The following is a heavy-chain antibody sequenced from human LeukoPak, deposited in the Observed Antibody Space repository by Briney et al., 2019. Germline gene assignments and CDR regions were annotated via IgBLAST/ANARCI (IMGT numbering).Heavy chain of an antibody. V-gene: IGHV3-21*01. D-gene: IGHD6-6*01. CDR1: GVTFSDYG. CDR2: ISSSSSYI. J-gene: IGHJ6*02. Sequence: PGGSLRLSCAASGVTFSDYGMDWVRQAPGKGLEWVSSISSSSSYIYYADSVKGRFTISRDNAKNSLYLQMNSLRAEDTAVYYCARVEYTSSYYAMDVWGQGTSVTVSS. CDR3: ARVEYTSSYYAMDV.